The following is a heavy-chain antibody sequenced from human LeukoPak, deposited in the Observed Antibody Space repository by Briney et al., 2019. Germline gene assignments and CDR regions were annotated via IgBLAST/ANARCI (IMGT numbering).Heavy chain of an antibody. D-gene: IGHD6-13*01. CDR3: ARHVEAAPIDN. CDR2: IYPSDSDT. V-gene: IGHV5-51*01. J-gene: IGHJ4*02. Sequence: GESLKISCKGSGYSFTSNWIGWVRQMPGKGLEWMGVIYPSDSDTRYSPSFQGQVTISADKSISTAYLQWSSLKASDTAMYYCARHVEAAPIDNWGQGTLVTVSS. CDR1: GYSFTSNW.